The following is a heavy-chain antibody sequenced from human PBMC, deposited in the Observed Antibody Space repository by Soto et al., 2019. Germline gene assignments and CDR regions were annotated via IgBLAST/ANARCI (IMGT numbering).Heavy chain of an antibody. D-gene: IGHD3-22*01. CDR1: GFTFSSYA. CDR3: ARDYYKYYDSSGYYRSPAY. CDR2: ISGSGDST. J-gene: IGHJ4*02. Sequence: GGSLRLSCAASGFTFSSYAMSWVRQAPGKGLEWVSGISGSGDSTYYADSVKGRFTISRDNSKNTLFLQMNSLRAEDTAVYYCARDYYKYYDSSGYYRSPAYWGQGTLVTVSS. V-gene: IGHV3-23*01.